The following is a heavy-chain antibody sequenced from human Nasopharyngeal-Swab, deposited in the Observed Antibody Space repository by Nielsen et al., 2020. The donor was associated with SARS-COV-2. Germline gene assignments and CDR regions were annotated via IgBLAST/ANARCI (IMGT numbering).Heavy chain of an antibody. Sequence: SETLSLTCTVSGGSISSFYWGWVRQPPGKGLEWIGFIYSSGNTNYNPSLKSRVTIPVDTSKNQFSLKLSSVTTADTAVYYCTRGRQVALWGQGTLVTVSS. CDR3: TRGRQVAL. J-gene: IGHJ4*02. CDR2: IYSSGNT. V-gene: IGHV4-59*01. D-gene: IGHD2-15*01. CDR1: GGSISSFY.